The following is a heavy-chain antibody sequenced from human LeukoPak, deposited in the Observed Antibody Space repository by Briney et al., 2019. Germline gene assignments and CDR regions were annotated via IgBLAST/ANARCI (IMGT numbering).Heavy chain of an antibody. CDR2: ISSSSSTI. CDR1: GFTFSSYS. CDR3: ARPRGVGATRLLSYFDY. J-gene: IGHJ4*02. Sequence: GGSLRLSCAASGFTFSSYSMNWVRQAPGEGLEGVSYISSSSSTIYYADSVKGRFTISRDNAKNSLYLQMNSLRDEDTAVYYCARPRGVGATRLLSYFDYWGQGTLVTVSS. V-gene: IGHV3-48*02. D-gene: IGHD1-26*01.